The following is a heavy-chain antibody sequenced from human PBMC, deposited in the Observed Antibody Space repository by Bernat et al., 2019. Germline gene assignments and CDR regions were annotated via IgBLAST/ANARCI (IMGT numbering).Heavy chain of an antibody. D-gene: IGHD3-3*01. J-gene: IGHJ4*02. CDR3: ARDFLEWRTEYYFDY. Sequence: QVQLVESGGGVVQPGRSLRLSCAASGFTFSSYAMHWVRQAPGKGLEWVAVISYDGSNKYYADSVKGRFTISRDNSKNTLYLQMNSLRAEDTAVYYCARDFLEWRTEYYFDYWGQGTLVTVSS. V-gene: IGHV3-30*01. CDR2: ISYDGSNK. CDR1: GFTFSSYA.